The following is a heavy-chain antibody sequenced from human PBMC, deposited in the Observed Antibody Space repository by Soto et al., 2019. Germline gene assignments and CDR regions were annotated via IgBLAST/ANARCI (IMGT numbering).Heavy chain of an antibody. CDR2: IIPIFGTA. CDR1: GGTFSSYA. J-gene: IGHJ4*02. V-gene: IGHV1-69*13. Sequence: GASVKVSCKASGGTFSSYAISWVRHAPGQGLEWMGGIIPIFGTANYAQKFQGRVTITADESTSTAYMELSSLRSEDTAVYYCARLNSSGWRGYFDYWGQGTLVTVSS. CDR3: ARLNSSGWRGYFDY. D-gene: IGHD6-19*01.